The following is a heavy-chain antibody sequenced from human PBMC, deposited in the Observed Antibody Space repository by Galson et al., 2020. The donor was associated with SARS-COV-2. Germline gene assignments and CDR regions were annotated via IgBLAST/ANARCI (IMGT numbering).Heavy chain of an antibody. CDR3: ARVSVVVPAAPVFDP. J-gene: IGHJ5*02. D-gene: IGHD2-2*01. Sequence: GGSLRLSCAASAFTFSSYWMSWVRQAPGKGLEWVANIKQDGSEKYYVDSVKGRFTISRDNAKNSLYLQMNSLRAKDTAVYYCARVSVVVPAAPVFDPWGQGTLVTVSS. CDR2: IKQDGSEK. CDR1: AFTFSSYW. V-gene: IGHV3-7*04.